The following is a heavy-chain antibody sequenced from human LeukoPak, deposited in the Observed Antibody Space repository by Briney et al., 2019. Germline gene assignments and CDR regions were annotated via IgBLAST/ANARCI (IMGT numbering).Heavy chain of an antibody. Sequence: SETLSLTCTVSGVSISSSNNFWGWIRQPPGKGLEWIASVHYSGTTYYIPSLKSRVTISVDTSKNQFSLKLSSVTAADTAVYYCARHEEEDGYNAKTFGYWGQGTLVTVSS. CDR2: VHYSGTT. CDR1: GVSISSSNNF. D-gene: IGHD5-24*01. CDR3: ARHEEEDGYNAKTFGY. J-gene: IGHJ4*02. V-gene: IGHV4-39*01.